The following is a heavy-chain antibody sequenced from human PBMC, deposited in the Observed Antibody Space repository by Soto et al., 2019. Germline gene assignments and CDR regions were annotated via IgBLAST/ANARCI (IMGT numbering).Heavy chain of an antibody. V-gene: IGHV3-48*02. CDR3: ARGPHTNVGWPYYFES. J-gene: IGHJ4*02. D-gene: IGHD6-19*01. Sequence: GGSLRLSCVASGFSLANYPMNWVRQTPGKGLEWISYSSPRGDTIYYTDSVEGRFTISRDNARNSLSLHMSSLRDEDSALYYCARGPHTNVGWPYYFESWGQGVPVTVSS. CDR1: GFSLANYP. CDR2: SSPRGDTI.